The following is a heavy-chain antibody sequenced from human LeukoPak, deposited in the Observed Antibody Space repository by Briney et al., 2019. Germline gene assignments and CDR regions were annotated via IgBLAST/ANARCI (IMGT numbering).Heavy chain of an antibody. D-gene: IGHD6-13*01. CDR2: IYTSGST. J-gene: IGHJ5*02. V-gene: IGHV4-61*02. Sequence: SETLSLTCTVSGGSISSGNYYWSWIRQPAGEALEWIGRIYTSGSTNYSPSLKSRVTISIDTSKNQFSLKLSSVTAADTAVYYCARDVPGIAAAGWFDPWGQGTLVTVSS. CDR1: GGSISSGNYY. CDR3: ARDVPGIAAAGWFDP.